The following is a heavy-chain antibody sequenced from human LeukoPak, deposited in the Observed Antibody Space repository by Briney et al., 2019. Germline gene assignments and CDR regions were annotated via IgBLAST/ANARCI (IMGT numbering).Heavy chain of an antibody. CDR2: INHSGST. V-gene: IGHV4-34*01. J-gene: IGHJ4*02. Sequence: PSETLSLTCAVYGGSFSGYYWSWIRQPPGKGLEWIGEINHSGSTNYNPSLKSRVTISVDTSKNQFSLKLSSVTAADTAVYYCASDDSSGYRVLRDWGQGTLVTVSS. CDR1: GGSFSGYY. CDR3: ASDDSSGYRVLRD. D-gene: IGHD3-22*01.